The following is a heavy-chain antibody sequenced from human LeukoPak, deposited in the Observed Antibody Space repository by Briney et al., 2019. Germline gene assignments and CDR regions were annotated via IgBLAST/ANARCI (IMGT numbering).Heavy chain of an antibody. V-gene: IGHV3-21*01. CDR3: ATTMVRGVMSNDAFDI. Sequence: GGSLRLSCAASGFTFSSYSMNWVRQAPGKGLEWVSSISSSSSYIYYAASVKGRFTISRDNAKNSLYLQMNSLRAGDTAVYYCATTMVRGVMSNDAFDIWGQGTMVTVSS. J-gene: IGHJ3*02. CDR2: ISSSSSYI. D-gene: IGHD3-10*01. CDR1: GFTFSSYS.